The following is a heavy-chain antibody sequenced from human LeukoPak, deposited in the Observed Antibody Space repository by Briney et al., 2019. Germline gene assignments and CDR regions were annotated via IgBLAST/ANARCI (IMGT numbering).Heavy chain of an antibody. D-gene: IGHD3-16*02. J-gene: IGHJ4*02. Sequence: GGSLRLSCAASGFTFSSYAMNWVRQAPGKGLEWVSTISGSGYSTYYGDSVRGRFTISRDNSKNTLYLQMNSLRAEDTAVYYCARGAITFGGVIVIGDYWGQGTLVTVSS. V-gene: IGHV3-23*01. CDR1: GFTFSSYA. CDR3: ARGAITFGGVIVIGDY. CDR2: ISGSGYST.